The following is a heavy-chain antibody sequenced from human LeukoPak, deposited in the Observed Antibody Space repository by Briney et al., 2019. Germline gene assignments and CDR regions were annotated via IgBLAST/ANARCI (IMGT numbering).Heavy chain of an antibody. CDR2: IKQDGSEK. CDR3: ARAVSFWSGYVDY. V-gene: IGHV3-7*04. J-gene: IGHJ4*02. D-gene: IGHD3-3*01. Sequence: GGSLRLSCAASGFTFSSYWMSWVRQAPGKGLEWVANIKQDGSEKYYVDSVKGRFTISRDNAKNSLYLQMNSLRAEDTAVYYCARAVSFWSGYVDYWGQGTLVTVSS. CDR1: GFTFSSYW.